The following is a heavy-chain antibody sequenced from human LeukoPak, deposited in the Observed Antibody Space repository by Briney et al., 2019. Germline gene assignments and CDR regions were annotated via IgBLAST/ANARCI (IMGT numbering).Heavy chain of an antibody. V-gene: IGHV1-69*02. Sequence: SVKVSCKASGYTFTGYYVHWVRQAPGQGLEWMGRIIPIFGIANYAQKFQGRVTITADKSTSTAYMELSSLRSEDTAVYYCATRIFGVADFDYWGQGTLVTVSS. J-gene: IGHJ4*02. CDR3: ATRIFGVADFDY. CDR2: IIPIFGIA. CDR1: GYTFTGYY. D-gene: IGHD3-3*01.